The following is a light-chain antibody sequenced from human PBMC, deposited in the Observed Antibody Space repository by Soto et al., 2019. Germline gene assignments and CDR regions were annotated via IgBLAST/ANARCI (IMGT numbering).Light chain of an antibody. V-gene: IGKV3-20*01. CDR1: RSINNNY. CDR3: HQNGNSPGT. J-gene: IGKJ1*01. CDR2: SAS. Sequence: EIVLTPSPGPLSLSPGERTTLSCRASRSINNNYLAWYQQKPGLPPRLLIYSASSRATGIPDRFSGSGSGTDFTLTISRLEPGDFAVYYCHQNGNSPGTFGQGTKADIK.